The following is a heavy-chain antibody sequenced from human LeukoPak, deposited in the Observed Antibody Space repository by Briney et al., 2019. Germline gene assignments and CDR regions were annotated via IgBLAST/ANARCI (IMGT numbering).Heavy chain of an antibody. J-gene: IGHJ5*02. CDR1: GYSFSSYW. CDR3: ARQRGDSGSVNWFDP. Sequence: GESLKISCETSGYSFSSYWIGWVRQMPGAGLEWVGAIYPDDSDTRYSPSFQGQVAISADKSSRTAYLQWTSLEASDTGIYYCARQRGDSGSVNWFDPWGQGTQVTVSS. CDR2: IYPDDSDT. V-gene: IGHV5-51*01. D-gene: IGHD3-10*01.